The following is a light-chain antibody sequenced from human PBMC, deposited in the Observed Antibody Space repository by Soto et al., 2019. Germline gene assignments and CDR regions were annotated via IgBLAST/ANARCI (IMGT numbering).Light chain of an antibody. CDR1: TNDIGGYNY. CDR3: CSYTSSATLV. CDR2: EVR. V-gene: IGLV2-14*01. Sequence: QSALPQPASVSGSPGQSITISCSGTTNDIGGYNYVSWYQHHPGKVPKVIIYEVRNRPSGVSNRFSGSKSGNTASLTISGLQAEDEADYYCCSYTSSATLVFGGETKLTVL. J-gene: IGLJ3*02.